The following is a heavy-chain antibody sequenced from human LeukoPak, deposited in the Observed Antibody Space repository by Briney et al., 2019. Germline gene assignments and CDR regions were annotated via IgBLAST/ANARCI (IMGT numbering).Heavy chain of an antibody. V-gene: IGHV3-30*02. Sequence: GGSLRLSCAASGFTFSSYGMHWVRQAPGKGLEWVAFIRYDGSNKYYADSVKGRFTISRDNSKNTLYLQMNSLRAEDTAVYYCARGAAALYYFDYWGQGTLVTVSS. CDR2: IRYDGSNK. D-gene: IGHD6-13*01. CDR1: GFTFSSYG. CDR3: ARGAAALYYFDY. J-gene: IGHJ4*02.